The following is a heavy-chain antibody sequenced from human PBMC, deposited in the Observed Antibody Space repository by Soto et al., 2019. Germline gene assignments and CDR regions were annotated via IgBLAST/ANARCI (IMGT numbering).Heavy chain of an antibody. CDR2: ISYDGSKK. CDR1: GFTFSSYG. D-gene: IGHD3-3*01. Sequence: GGSLRLSCAASGFTFSSYGMHWVRQAPGKGLEWVAVISYDGSKKFYADSVKGRFTISRDNSKNTLYLQMSSLRAEDTAVYYCAKDYRFWSGFLDYWGQGTLVTVSS. J-gene: IGHJ4*02. V-gene: IGHV3-30*18. CDR3: AKDYRFWSGFLDY.